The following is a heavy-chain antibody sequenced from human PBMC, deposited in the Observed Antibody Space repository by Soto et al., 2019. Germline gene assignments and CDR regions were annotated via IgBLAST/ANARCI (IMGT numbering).Heavy chain of an antibody. CDR3: ARCSSTSCYIMASFDY. D-gene: IGHD2-2*02. CDR2: VNWNGRST. V-gene: IGHV3-20*04. J-gene: IGHJ4*02. CDR1: GFTFDDYA. Sequence: EVQLVESGGGVVRPGGSLRLSCAASGFTFDDYAMSWVRQAPGKGLEWVAGVNWNGRSTTDADSLKGRFTISRDNAKNSLHLQINSLRAEDTALYFCARCSSTSCYIMASFDYWGQGTLVTVSS.